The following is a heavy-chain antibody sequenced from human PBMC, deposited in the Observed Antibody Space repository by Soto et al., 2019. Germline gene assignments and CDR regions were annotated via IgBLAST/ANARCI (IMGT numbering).Heavy chain of an antibody. V-gene: IGHV4-39*01. Sequence: QLQLQESGPGLVKPSETLSLTCTVSGGSISSSSYYWGWIRQPPGKGLEWIGSIYYSGSTYYNPSLKSRVTIPVDTSKNQFSLTLSSVTAADTAVYYCAVGVVVVPAAFNYFDYWGQGTLVTVSS. J-gene: IGHJ4*02. CDR3: AVGVVVVPAAFNYFDY. CDR1: GGSISSSSYY. CDR2: IYYSGST. D-gene: IGHD2-2*01.